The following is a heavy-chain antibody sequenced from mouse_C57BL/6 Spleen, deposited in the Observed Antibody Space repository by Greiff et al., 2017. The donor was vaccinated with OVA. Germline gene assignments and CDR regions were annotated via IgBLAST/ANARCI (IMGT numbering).Heavy chain of an antibody. V-gene: IGHV1-64*01. CDR1: GYTFTSYW. CDR3: ARSDQATFPWFAY. CDR2: IHPNSGST. J-gene: IGHJ3*01. Sequence: QVQLQQPGAELVKPGASVKLSCKASGYTFTSYWMHWVKQRPGQGLEWIGMIHPNSGSTNYNEKFKSKATLTVDKSSSTAYMQLSSLTSEDSAVYYCARSDQATFPWFAYWGQGTLVTVSA. D-gene: IGHD3-2*02.